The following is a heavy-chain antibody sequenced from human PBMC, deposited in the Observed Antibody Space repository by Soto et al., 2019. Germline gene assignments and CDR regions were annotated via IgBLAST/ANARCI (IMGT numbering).Heavy chain of an antibody. CDR3: ARDESPGGYYYGMDV. D-gene: IGHD3-16*01. CDR1: GYTITGYY. CDR2: INPNSGGT. Sequence: QVQLVQSGAEVKKPGASVKVSCKASGYTITGYYMHWVRQAPGQGLEWMGWINPNSGGTNYAQKFQGWVTMTRDTSISTAYRELSRLRSDDTAVYYCARDESPGGYYYGMDVWGQGTTVTVSS. J-gene: IGHJ6*02. V-gene: IGHV1-2*04.